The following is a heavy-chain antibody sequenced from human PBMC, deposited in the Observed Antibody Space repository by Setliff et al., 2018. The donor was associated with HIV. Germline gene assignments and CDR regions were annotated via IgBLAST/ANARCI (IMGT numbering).Heavy chain of an antibody. V-gene: IGHV4-34*01. CDR1: GGSLRNYY. CDR3: VRGDYRIIAAAGSGWFDP. CDR2: INPSGTT. J-gene: IGHJ5*02. Sequence: SETLSLTCAVYGGSLRNYYWSWIRQPPGKGLEWIAEINPSGTTNYNPSLKSRVTISVDTSNNQFSLKLRFVTAADTAVYYCVRGDYRIIAAAGSGWFDPWGQGTLVTVSS. D-gene: IGHD6-13*01.